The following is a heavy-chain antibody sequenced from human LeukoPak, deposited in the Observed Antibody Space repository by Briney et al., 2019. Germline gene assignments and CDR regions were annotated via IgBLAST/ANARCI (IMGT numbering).Heavy chain of an antibody. J-gene: IGHJ4*02. CDR3: ARGRKYSSFDY. Sequence: PSETLSLTRTVSGGSISSYYWSWIRQPPGKGLEWIGYIYYSGSTNYNPSLKSRVTISVDTSKNQFSLKLSSVTAADTAVYYCARGRKYSSFDYWGQGTLVTVSS. V-gene: IGHV4-59*01. CDR1: GGSISSYY. D-gene: IGHD6-6*01. CDR2: IYYSGST.